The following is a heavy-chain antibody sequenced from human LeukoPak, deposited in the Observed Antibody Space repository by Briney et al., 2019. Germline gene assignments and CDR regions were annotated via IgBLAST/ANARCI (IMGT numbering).Heavy chain of an antibody. V-gene: IGHV1-18*01. J-gene: IGHJ4*02. CDR2: ISAYNGNT. Sequence: VASVKVSCKASGYTFTSYGISWVRQAPGQGLEWMGWISAYNGNTNYAQKLQGRVTMTTDTSTSTAYMELRSLRSDDTAVYYCARAPPLPHYYDSSGYQGDYWGQGTLVTVSS. CDR1: GYTFTSYG. D-gene: IGHD3-22*01. CDR3: ARAPPLPHYYDSSGYQGDY.